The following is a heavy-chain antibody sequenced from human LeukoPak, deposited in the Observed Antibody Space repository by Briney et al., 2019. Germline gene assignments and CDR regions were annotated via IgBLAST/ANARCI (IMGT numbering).Heavy chain of an antibody. Sequence: ASVKVSCTASGYTFTCYYMHWVRQAPGQGLEWMGWINPNSGGTNYAQKFQGRVTMTRDTSISTAYMELSRLRSDDTAVYYCARDASPSIAAAGTSPDYWGQGTLVTVSS. D-gene: IGHD6-13*01. CDR3: ARDASPSIAAAGTSPDY. CDR1: GYTFTCYY. CDR2: INPNSGGT. V-gene: IGHV1-2*02. J-gene: IGHJ4*02.